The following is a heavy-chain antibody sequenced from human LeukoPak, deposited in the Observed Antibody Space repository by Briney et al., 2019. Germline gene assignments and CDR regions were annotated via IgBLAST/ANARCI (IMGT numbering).Heavy chain of an antibody. Sequence: GGSLRLSCEDSGFTSRRFEMNWVRQAPGKGLEWIAYLSSSGSAFSYADSVKGRFTIARDNAKNSVYLEMNSLRADDTAVYYCARSARLMKGVVEVTALDDWGRGTLVTVSS. D-gene: IGHD3-3*01. CDR1: GFTSRRFE. V-gene: IGHV3-48*03. CDR3: ARSARLMKGVVEVTALDD. J-gene: IGHJ4*02. CDR2: LSSSGSAF.